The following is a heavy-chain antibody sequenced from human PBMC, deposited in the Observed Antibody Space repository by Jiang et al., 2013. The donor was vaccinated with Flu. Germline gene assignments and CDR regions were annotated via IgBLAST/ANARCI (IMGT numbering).Heavy chain of an antibody. Sequence: LLKPSETLSLTCTVSGGSISSYYWSWIRQPPGKGLEWIGYIYYSGSTNYNPSLKSRVTISVDTSKNQFSLKLSSVTAADTAVYYCARDSGGYYFDYWGQGTLVTVSS. J-gene: IGHJ4*02. V-gene: IGHV4-59*01. CDR2: IYYSGST. CDR3: ARDSGGYYFDY. D-gene: IGHD3-16*01. CDR1: GGSISSYY.